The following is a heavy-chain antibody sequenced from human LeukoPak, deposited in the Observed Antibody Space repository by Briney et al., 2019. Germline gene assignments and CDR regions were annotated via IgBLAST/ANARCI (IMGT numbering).Heavy chain of an antibody. V-gene: IGHV1-46*01. CDR2: INPSGGST. J-gene: IGHJ4*02. CDR1: GYTFTSYY. D-gene: IGHD6-19*01. CDR3: ARDSSGWYVFNY. Sequence: ASVTVSCKASGYTFTSYYMHWVRQAPGQGLEWMGIINPSGGSTSYAQKFQGRVTMTRDTSTSTVYMELGSLRSEDTAVYYCARDSSGWYVFNYWGQGTRVTVDS.